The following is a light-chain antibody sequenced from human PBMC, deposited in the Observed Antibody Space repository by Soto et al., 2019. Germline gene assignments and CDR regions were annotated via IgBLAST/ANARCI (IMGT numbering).Light chain of an antibody. V-gene: IGKV3-20*01. J-gene: IGKJ2*01. CDR2: AAS. Sequence: EIVLTQSPGTLSLSPGERATLSCRASQSIRNSLAWYQQIPGQSPRLLIYAASSRATGVPDRFSGGGSATDFTLTVSRLEPEDFAVYYCQQYGGSPRTFGQGTTLEIK. CDR1: QSIRNS. CDR3: QQYGGSPRT.